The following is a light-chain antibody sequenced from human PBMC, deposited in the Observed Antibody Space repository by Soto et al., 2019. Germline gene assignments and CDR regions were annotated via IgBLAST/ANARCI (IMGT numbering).Light chain of an antibody. Sequence: DIVMTQSPDSLAVSLGERDTINCKSSQSVFYSSNNKNYLAWYQQKPGQPPKLLIYWASTRESGVPDRFSGTWSGTDFTLTISSLQAENVAVYYCQQYFRPWTFGQGTKVEIK. J-gene: IGKJ1*01. CDR2: WAS. CDR3: QQYFRPWT. CDR1: QSVFYSSNNKNY. V-gene: IGKV4-1*01.